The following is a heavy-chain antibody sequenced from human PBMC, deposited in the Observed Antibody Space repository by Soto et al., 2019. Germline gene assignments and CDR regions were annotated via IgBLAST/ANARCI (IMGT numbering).Heavy chain of an antibody. D-gene: IGHD2-8*01. J-gene: IGHJ6*02. V-gene: IGHV5-10-1*01. CDR2: IDPSDSYT. Sequence: GESLKISCKGSGYSFTIYWISWVRQMPGKGLEWMGRIDPSDSYTNYSPSFQGHVTISADKSISTAYLQWSSLKASDTAMYYCATXGHCTNGVCSWNYGMDVWGQGTTVTVSS. CDR3: ATXGHCTNGVCSWNYGMDV. CDR1: GYSFTIYW.